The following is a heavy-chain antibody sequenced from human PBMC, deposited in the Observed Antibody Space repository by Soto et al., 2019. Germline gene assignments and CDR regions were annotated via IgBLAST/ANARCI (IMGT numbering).Heavy chain of an antibody. CDR3: ARVSMVIRHRPNYHFDY. Sequence: SETLSLTCTVSGGSISSGGYYWSWIRQHPGKGLEWIGYIYYSGSTYYNPSLKSRVTISVDTSKNQFSLKLSSVTAADTAVYYCARVSMVIRHRPNYHFDYWGQGTLVTVYS. J-gene: IGHJ4*02. V-gene: IGHV4-31*03. CDR1: GGSISSGGYY. CDR2: IYYSGST. D-gene: IGHD5-18*01.